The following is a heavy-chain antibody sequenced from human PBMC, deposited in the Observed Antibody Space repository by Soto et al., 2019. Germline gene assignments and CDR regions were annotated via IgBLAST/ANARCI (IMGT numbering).Heavy chain of an antibody. D-gene: IGHD2-15*01. V-gene: IGHV3-48*01. J-gene: IGHJ4*02. Sequence: ESGGGLVQPGGSLRLSCAASGFTFSSYSMNWVRQAPGKGLEWVSYISSSSSTIYYADSVKGRFTISRDNAKNSLYLQMNSLRAEDTAVYYCARDLLGYCSGGSCLLWGQGTLVTVSS. CDR3: ARDLLGYCSGGSCLL. CDR2: ISSSSSTI. CDR1: GFTFSSYS.